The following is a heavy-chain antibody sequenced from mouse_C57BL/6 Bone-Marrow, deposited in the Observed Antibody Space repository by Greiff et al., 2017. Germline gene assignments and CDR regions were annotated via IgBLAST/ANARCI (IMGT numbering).Heavy chain of an antibody. CDR2: IHPNSGST. D-gene: IGHD2-5*01. V-gene: IGHV1-64*01. CDR3: ARGSNFQAWFAY. CDR1: GYTFTSYW. Sequence: QVQLQQPGAELVKPGASVKLSCQASGYTFTSYWMHWVKQRPGQGLEWIGMIHPNSGSTNYNEKFKSKATLTVDKSSSTAYMQLSSLTSEDSAVYYCARGSNFQAWFAYWGQGTLVTVSA. J-gene: IGHJ3*01.